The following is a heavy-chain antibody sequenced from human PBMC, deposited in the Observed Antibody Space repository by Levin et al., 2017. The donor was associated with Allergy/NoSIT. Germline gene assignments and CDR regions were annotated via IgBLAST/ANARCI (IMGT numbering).Heavy chain of an antibody. J-gene: IGHJ3*02. CDR2: INHSGST. Sequence: SETLSLTCAVYGGSFSGYYWSWIRQPPGKGLEWIGEINHSGSTNYNPSLKSRVTISVDTSKNQFSLKLSSVTAADTAVYYCASYGGGSSASKWHAFDIWGQGTMVTVSS. V-gene: IGHV4-34*01. CDR3: ASYGGGSSASKWHAFDI. D-gene: IGHD6-6*01. CDR1: GGSFSGYY.